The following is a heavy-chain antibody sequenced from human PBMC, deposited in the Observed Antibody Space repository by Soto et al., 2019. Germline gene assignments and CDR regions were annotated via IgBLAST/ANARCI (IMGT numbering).Heavy chain of an antibody. CDR3: ARDQTYYDILAGYQVPSLPYYCYGMDV. Sequence: EVQLVESGGGLVKPGGSLRLSCAASGFTFSSYSMNWVRQAPGKGLEWVSSISSSSSYIYYADSVKGRFTISRDNAKNSLYLQMNSLRAEDTAVYYCARDQTYYDILAGYQVPSLPYYCYGMDVWGQGTTVTVSS. D-gene: IGHD3-9*01. CDR2: ISSSSSYI. J-gene: IGHJ6*02. CDR1: GFTFSSYS. V-gene: IGHV3-21*01.